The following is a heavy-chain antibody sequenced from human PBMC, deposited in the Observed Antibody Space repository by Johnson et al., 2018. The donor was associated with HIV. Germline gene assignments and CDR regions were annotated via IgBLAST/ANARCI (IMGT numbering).Heavy chain of an antibody. J-gene: IGHJ3*02. CDR1: GITFSDYA. Sequence: QVQLVESGGGVVQPGRSLRLSCAASGITFSDYAMHWVRQAPGKGLEWVAVISYDGSNKYYADSVKGRFTISRDNSKNTLYLQMNSLRAEDTAVYYCARAGAVGFDIWGQGTMVTVSS. CDR2: ISYDGSNK. V-gene: IGHV3-30-3*01. D-gene: IGHD6-19*01. CDR3: ARAGAVGFDI.